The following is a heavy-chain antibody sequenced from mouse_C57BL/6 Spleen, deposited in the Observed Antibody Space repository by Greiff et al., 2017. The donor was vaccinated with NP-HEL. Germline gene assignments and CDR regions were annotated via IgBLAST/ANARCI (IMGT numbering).Heavy chain of an antibody. V-gene: IGHV1-69*01. J-gene: IGHJ2*01. CDR3: ARDYYGSSDY. D-gene: IGHD1-1*01. Sequence: QVQLQQSGAELVMPGASVKLSCKASGYTFTSYWMHWVKQRPGQGLEWIGEIDPSDSYTNYNQKFKGKSTLTVDKSSSTAYMQLSSLTSEDSAVYYCARDYYGSSDYWGQGTTLTVSS. CDR1: GYTFTSYW. CDR2: IDPSDSYT.